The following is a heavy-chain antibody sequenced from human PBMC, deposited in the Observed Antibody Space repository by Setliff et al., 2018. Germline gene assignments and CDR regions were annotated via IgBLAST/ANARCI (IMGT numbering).Heavy chain of an antibody. CDR2: FNRNDGST. V-gene: IGHV3-20*04. CDR3: AKGSTGLLYYYYMDV. D-gene: IGHD1-1*01. CDR1: GFTFGDYG. J-gene: IGHJ6*03. Sequence: GGSLRLSCAASGFTFGDYGLSWVRQGPGKGLEWVSGFNRNDGSTSYADSVKGRFTISRDNAKNSLYLQMNSLRVEDTALYYCAKGSTGLLYYYYMDVWGKGTTVTVSS.